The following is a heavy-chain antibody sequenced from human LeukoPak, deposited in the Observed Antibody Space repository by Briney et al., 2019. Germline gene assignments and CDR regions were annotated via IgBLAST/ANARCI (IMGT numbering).Heavy chain of an antibody. CDR2: IHGDGIST. CDR3: AELGISMIGGV. Sequence: GGSLRLSCATSGFTFSTYLMHLVRQTPGKGLVWVSRIHGDGISTTYADSVKGRFTISRDNAKNSLYLQMNSLRAEDTAVYYCAELGISMIGGVWGKGTTVTISS. CDR1: GFTFSTYL. D-gene: IGHD3-10*02. J-gene: IGHJ6*04. V-gene: IGHV3-74*01.